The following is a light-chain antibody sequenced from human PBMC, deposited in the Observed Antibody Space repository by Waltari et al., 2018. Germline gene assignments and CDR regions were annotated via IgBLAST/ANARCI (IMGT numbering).Light chain of an antibody. CDR3: SSYTRVSASVI. V-gene: IGLV2-14*01. CDR2: DAN. J-gene: IGLJ2*01. CDR1: SSYMGTYNY. Sequence: QSALTQPASVSGSPRQSITISCTGTSSYMGTYNYASWHQQHPGRAPKLIIYDANKRPSGVSVRFSGSKSGNTASLTISGLQAEDEADYYCSSYTRVSASVIFGGGTKLTVL.